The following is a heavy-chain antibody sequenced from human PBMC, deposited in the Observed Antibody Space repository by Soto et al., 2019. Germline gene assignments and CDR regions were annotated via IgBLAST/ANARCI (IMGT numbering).Heavy chain of an antibody. Sequence: QITLKESGPTLVKPTQTLTLTCTFSGFSLSTSGVGVGWIRQPPGKALEWLALIYWDDDKRYSPSLKSRLTITKDTSKNQVVLTMTNMDPVDTATYYCGGAAGTYGYFGYWGQGTLVTVSS. CDR2: IYWDDDK. CDR1: GFSLSTSGVG. V-gene: IGHV2-5*02. CDR3: GGAAGTYGYFGY. D-gene: IGHD6-13*01. J-gene: IGHJ4*02.